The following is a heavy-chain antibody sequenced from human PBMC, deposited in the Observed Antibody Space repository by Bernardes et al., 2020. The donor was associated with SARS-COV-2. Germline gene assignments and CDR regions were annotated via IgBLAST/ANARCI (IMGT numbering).Heavy chain of an antibody. CDR1: GFTFRSSW. CDR3: ASFPHYYDSSGYYYELDY. J-gene: IGHJ4*02. Sequence: LLLSCAASGFTFRSSWMHWVRQAPGPGLEWVSRINSDGSSTSYADSVKGRFTISRDNAKNTLYLQMNSLRAEDTAVYYCASFPHYYDSSGYYYELDYWGQGTLVTVSS. V-gene: IGHV3-74*01. CDR2: INSDGSST. D-gene: IGHD3-22*01.